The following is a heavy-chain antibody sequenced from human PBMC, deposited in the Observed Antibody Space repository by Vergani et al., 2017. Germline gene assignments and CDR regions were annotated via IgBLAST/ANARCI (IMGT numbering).Heavy chain of an antibody. J-gene: IGHJ5*02. Sequence: QVQLQESGPGLVKPSQTLSLTCTVSGGSMTSGSHYWSWIRQPPGKGLEWIGEINHSGSTNYNPSLKSRVTISVDTSKNQFSLKLSSVTAADTAVYYCARGRRKWPLTFGNWFDPWGQGTLVTVSS. CDR1: GGSMTSGSHY. D-gene: IGHD5-12*01. CDR3: ARGRRKWPLTFGNWFDP. V-gene: IGHV4-39*07. CDR2: INHSGST.